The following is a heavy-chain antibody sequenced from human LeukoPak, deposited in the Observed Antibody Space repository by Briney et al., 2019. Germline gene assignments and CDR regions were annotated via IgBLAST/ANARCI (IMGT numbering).Heavy chain of an antibody. D-gene: IGHD6-13*01. CDR1: GYTFTVYY. CDR3: ASASSSSSWYSRTDDAFDI. Sequence: WASVTVSCTASGYTFTVYYMHWVRQAPGQGLEWMGRINPNSGGTNYAQKFQGRVTMTRDTSISTAYMELSRLRSDDTAVYYCASASSSSSWYSRTDDAFDIWGQGTMVTVSS. V-gene: IGHV1-2*06. CDR2: INPNSGGT. J-gene: IGHJ3*02.